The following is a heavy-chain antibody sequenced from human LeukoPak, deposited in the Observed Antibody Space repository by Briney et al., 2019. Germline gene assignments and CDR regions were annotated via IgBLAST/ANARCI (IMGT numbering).Heavy chain of an antibody. CDR3: ARGTRSYYNNWFDP. V-gene: IGHV3-48*01. J-gene: IGHJ5*02. D-gene: IGHD1-26*01. Sequence: GGSLRLSCAASGFTFSSYSMNWVRQAPGKGLEWVSYISSSSSTIYYADSVKGRFTISRDNAKNSLYLQMNSLRAADTAVYYCARGTRSYYNNWFDPWGQGTLVTVSS. CDR2: ISSSSSTI. CDR1: GFTFSSYS.